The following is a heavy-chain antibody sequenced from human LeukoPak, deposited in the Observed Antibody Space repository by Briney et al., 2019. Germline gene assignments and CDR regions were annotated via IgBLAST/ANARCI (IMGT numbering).Heavy chain of an antibody. D-gene: IGHD6-13*01. J-gene: IGHJ6*03. CDR3: AKTYSSSRAHYYYYYYMGV. V-gene: IGHV3-23*01. CDR2: ISGSGGST. Sequence: PGGSLRLSCAASGFTFSSYGMSWVRQAPGKGLEWVSAISGSGGSTYYADSVKGRFTISRDNSKNTLYLQMNSLRAEDTAVYYCAKTYSSSRAHYYYYYYMGVWGQGTTVTISS. CDR1: GFTFSSYG.